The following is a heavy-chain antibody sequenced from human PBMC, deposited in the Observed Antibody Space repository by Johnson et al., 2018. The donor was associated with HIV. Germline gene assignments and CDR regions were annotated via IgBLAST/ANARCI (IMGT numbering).Heavy chain of an antibody. CDR1: GFTFSSYA. CDR3: TTGEQWLVTATGCAFDI. J-gene: IGHJ3*02. V-gene: IGHV3-30-3*01. Sequence: VQLVESGGGVVQPGRSLRLSCAASGFTFSSYAMHWVRQAPGKGLEWVAVISYDGSNKYYADSVKGRFTISRDNSKNTLYLQMNGLKSEDKAVYYCTTGEQWLVTATGCAFDIWGQGTMVTVSS. CDR2: ISYDGSNK. D-gene: IGHD6-19*01.